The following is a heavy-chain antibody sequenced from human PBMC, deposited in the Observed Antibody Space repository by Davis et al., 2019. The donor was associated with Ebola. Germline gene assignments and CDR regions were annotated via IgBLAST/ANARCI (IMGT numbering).Heavy chain of an antibody. J-gene: IGHJ4*01. CDR2: IVVGNVNT. Sequence: SVKVSCKASGFTFSNSAMQWVRQARGQRPEWIGSIVVGNVNTNSAQKFQGRVTIARDMSTSTSYLDLSNLRSEDTAVYYCAASAGTVGKFDYWGQGTLVTVSS. CDR1: GFTFSNSA. V-gene: IGHV1-58*02. CDR3: AASAGTVGKFDY. D-gene: IGHD1-14*01.